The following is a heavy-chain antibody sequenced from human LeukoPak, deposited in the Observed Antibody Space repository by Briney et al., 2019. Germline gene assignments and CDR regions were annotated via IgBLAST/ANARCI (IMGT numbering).Heavy chain of an antibody. D-gene: IGHD3-9*01. J-gene: IGHJ6*03. CDR3: ASYGRLRYFDWLLPANDYYYYMDV. Sequence: ASVKVSCKVSGYTLTELSMHWVRQAPGKGLEWMGGFDPEDGETIYAQKFQGRVTITADKSTSTAYMELSSLRSEDTAVYYCASYGRLRYFDWLLPANDYYYYMDVWGKGTTVTVSS. CDR2: FDPEDGET. CDR1: GYTLTELS. V-gene: IGHV1-24*01.